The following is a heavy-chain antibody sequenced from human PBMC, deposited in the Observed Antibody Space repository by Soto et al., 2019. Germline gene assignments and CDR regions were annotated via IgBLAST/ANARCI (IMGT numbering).Heavy chain of an antibody. Sequence: SLTCAVSGGSISSSNWWSWVRQPPGKGLEWIGEIYHSGSTNYNPSLKSRVTISVDKSKNQFSLKLSSVTAADTAVYYCARDPTGSGSYRGEVYYYYGMDVWGQGTTVTVSS. V-gene: IGHV4-4*02. J-gene: IGHJ6*02. CDR1: GGSISSSNW. D-gene: IGHD3-10*01. CDR2: IYHSGST. CDR3: ARDPTGSGSYRGEVYYYYGMDV.